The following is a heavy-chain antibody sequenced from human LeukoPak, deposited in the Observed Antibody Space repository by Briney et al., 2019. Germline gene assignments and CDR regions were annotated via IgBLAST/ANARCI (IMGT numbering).Heavy chain of an antibody. Sequence: GGSLRLSCAASGFTFSNAWMSWVRQAPGKGLEWVGRIKSKTDGGTTDYAAPVKGRFTISRDDSKNTLYLQMNSLKTEDTAVYYCWRDYDILTGYYEGEDWFDPWGQGTLVTVSS. CDR2: IKSKTDGGTT. J-gene: IGHJ5*02. CDR1: GFTFSNAW. V-gene: IGHV3-15*01. D-gene: IGHD3-9*01. CDR3: WRDYDILTGYYEGEDWFDP.